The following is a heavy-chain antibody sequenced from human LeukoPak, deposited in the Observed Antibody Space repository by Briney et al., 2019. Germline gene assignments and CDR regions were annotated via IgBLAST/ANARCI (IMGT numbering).Heavy chain of an antibody. CDR2: IKQDGSEQ. V-gene: IGHV3-7*01. Sequence: GGSLRLSCAASGFTFSNFWMTWVRQAPGKGLEWVANIKQDGSEQYYVDSVKGRFTISRDNAKNSLYLQMNSLRAGDTAVYYCAREETDPWGQGTLVTVSS. J-gene: IGHJ5*02. CDR1: GFTFSNFW. CDR3: AREETDP.